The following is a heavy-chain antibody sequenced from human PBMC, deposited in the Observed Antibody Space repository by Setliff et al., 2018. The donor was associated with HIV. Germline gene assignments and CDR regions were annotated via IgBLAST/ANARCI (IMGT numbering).Heavy chain of an antibody. J-gene: IGHJ2*01. CDR2: INQSGNT. V-gene: IGHV4-34*01. CDR1: GGSLSGYY. Sequence: SETLSLTCAVYGGSLSGYYWSWVRRSPGRGLEWIGEINQSGNTNFNPSLKSRLIISVDASKSQFSLKLTSVTAADTALYYCAREGGQGYSGSGSFYHRNFDLWGRGTLVTVSS. CDR3: AREGGQGYSGSGSFYHRNFDL. D-gene: IGHD3-10*01.